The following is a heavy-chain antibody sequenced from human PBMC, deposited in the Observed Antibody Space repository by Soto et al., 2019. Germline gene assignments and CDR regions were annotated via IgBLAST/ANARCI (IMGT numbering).Heavy chain of an antibody. CDR3: ARSIGYCSGGSCPHYYYYYGMDV. J-gene: IGHJ6*02. V-gene: IGHV1-69*02. CDR2: IIPILGIA. CDR1: GGTFSSYT. D-gene: IGHD2-15*01. Sequence: QVQLVQSGAEVKKPGSSVKVSCKASGGTFSSYTISWVRQAPGQGLEWMGRIIPILGIANYAQKFQGRVTITADKSTSTXXMXLXXLRAEDTAVYYCARSIGYCSGGSCPHYYYYYGMDVWGQGTTVTVSS.